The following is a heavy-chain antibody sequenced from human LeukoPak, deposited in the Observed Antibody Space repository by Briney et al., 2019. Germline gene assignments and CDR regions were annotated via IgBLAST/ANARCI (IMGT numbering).Heavy chain of an antibody. CDR3: ARDRGRTYYYDSSGYYPY. Sequence: GGSLRLSCAASGFTFSSYWMSWVRQAPGKGLEWVANIKQDGSEKYYVDSVKGRFTISRDNANNSLYLQMNSLRAEDTAVYYCARDRGRTYYYDSSGYYPYWGQGTLVTVSS. V-gene: IGHV3-7*01. D-gene: IGHD3-22*01. CDR1: GFTFSSYW. J-gene: IGHJ4*02. CDR2: IKQDGSEK.